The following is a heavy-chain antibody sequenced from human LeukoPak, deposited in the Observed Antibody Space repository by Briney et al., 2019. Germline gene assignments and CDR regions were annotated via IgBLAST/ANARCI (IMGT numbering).Heavy chain of an antibody. Sequence: GGSLRLSCAVSGLTVSNVWMNWVRQAPGKGLERVGRIKPKTDGETTEYAAPVKDRFSISRDDSKSMMYLQMNSLKTEDTAVYYCITPLPYSAQGGQGTLVTVSS. J-gene: IGHJ4*02. V-gene: IGHV3-15*07. CDR3: ITPLPYSAQ. CDR2: IKPKTDGETT. CDR1: GLTVSNVW. D-gene: IGHD2-21*01.